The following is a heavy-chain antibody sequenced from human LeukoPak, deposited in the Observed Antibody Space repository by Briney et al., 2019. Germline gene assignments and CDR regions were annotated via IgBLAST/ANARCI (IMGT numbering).Heavy chain of an antibody. CDR1: GFTFSSYG. CDR3: ARLNSPEYSSSPGWFDP. Sequence: GSLRLSCAASGFTFSSYGMHWVRQAPGKGLEWVAVIWYDGSNKYYVDSVKGRFTISRDNSKNTLYLQMNSLRAEDTAVYYCARLNSPEYSSSPGWFDPWGQGTLVTVSS. V-gene: IGHV3-33*01. J-gene: IGHJ5*02. CDR2: IWYDGSNK. D-gene: IGHD6-6*01.